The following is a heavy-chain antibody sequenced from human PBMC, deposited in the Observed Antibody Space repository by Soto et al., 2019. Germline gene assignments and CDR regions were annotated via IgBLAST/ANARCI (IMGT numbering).Heavy chain of an antibody. V-gene: IGHV4-34*01. CDR3: ASGGFFDRYKPAGVRHGDY. CDR1: GGSFSGYY. D-gene: IGHD3-16*02. J-gene: IGHJ4*02. Sequence: SETLSLTCAVYGGSFSGYYWSWIRQPPGKGLEWIGEINHSGSTNYNPSLKSRVTISVDTSKNQFSLKLSSVTAADTAVYYCASGGFFDRYKPAGVRHGDYWGQGTLVTVSS. CDR2: INHSGST.